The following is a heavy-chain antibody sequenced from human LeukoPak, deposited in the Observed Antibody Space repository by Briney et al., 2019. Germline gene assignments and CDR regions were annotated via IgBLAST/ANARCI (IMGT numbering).Heavy chain of an antibody. CDR1: GFIFSRHA. V-gene: IGHV3-30-3*01. CDR3: ARANGLRYEPSTFDY. Sequence: GGSLRLSCAASGFIFSRHAMHWVRQAPGKGLEWASVISYDGSNKYSTASVKGRFPVSRDNSRNTLSLQMNSLRPEDTAVYYCARANGLRYEPSTFDYWGQGTLVTVSS. J-gene: IGHJ4*02. D-gene: IGHD2-2*01. CDR2: ISYDGSNK.